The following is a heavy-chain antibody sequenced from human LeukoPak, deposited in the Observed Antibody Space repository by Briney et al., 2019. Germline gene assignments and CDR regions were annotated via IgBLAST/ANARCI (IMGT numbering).Heavy chain of an antibody. Sequence: GRSLRLSCAASGFTFSSYGMHWVRQAPGKGLEWVAVISYDGSNKYYADSVKGRFTISRDNSKNTLYLQMNSLRAEDTAVYYCAKEGPWAAGFDYWGQGTPVTVSS. J-gene: IGHJ4*02. V-gene: IGHV3-30*18. CDR1: GFTFSSYG. D-gene: IGHD6-13*01. CDR2: ISYDGSNK. CDR3: AKEGPWAAGFDY.